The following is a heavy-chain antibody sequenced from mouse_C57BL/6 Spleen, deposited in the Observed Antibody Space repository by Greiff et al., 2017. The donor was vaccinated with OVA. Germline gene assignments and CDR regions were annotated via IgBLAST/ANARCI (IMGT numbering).Heavy chain of an antibody. CDR3: ARGRGGFAY. J-gene: IGHJ3*01. Sequence: QVHVKQSGAELVRPGSSVKLSCKASGYTFTSYWMDWVKQRPGQGLEWIGNIYPSDSETHYNQKFKDKATLTVDKSSSTAYMQLSSLTSEDSAVYYCARGRGGFAYWGQGTLVTVSA. V-gene: IGHV1-61*01. CDR2: IYPSDSET. CDR1: GYTFTSYW.